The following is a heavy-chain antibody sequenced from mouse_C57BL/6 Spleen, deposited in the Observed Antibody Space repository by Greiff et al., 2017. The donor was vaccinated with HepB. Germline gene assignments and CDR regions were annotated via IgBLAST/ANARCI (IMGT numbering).Heavy chain of an antibody. CDR2: IHPNSGST. J-gene: IGHJ1*03. CDR3: ARAWDDDGYWYFDF. CDR1: GYTFTSYW. D-gene: IGHD2-4*01. V-gene: IGHV1-64*01. Sequence: QVQLQQPGAELVKPGASVKLSCKASGYTFTSYWMHWVKQRPGQGLEWIGMIHPNSGSTNYNEKFKSKATLTVDKSSSTAYMQLSSLPSEDSAVYDCARAWDDDGYWYFDFWGTGTTVTVSS.